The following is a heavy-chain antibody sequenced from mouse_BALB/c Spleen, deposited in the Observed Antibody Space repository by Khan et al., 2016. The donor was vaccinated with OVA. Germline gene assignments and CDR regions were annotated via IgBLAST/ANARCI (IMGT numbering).Heavy chain of an antibody. V-gene: IGHV2-6-7*01. J-gene: IGHJ4*01. CDR2: IWGDGST. Sequence: QVQLKESGPGLVAPSQSLSITCTVSGFSLTGYGVNWVRQPPGKGLEWLGMIWGDGSTDYNSALKSRLNLSKDNSKSQAFLKMNSIQTDDTARYYCARAYYGNYREAMDYWGQGTSVTVSS. CDR3: ARAYYGNYREAMDY. CDR1: GFSLTGYG. D-gene: IGHD2-10*01.